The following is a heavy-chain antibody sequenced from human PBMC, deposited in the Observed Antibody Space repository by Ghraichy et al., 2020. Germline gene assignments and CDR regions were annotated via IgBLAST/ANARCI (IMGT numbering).Heavy chain of an antibody. CDR1: GFTFSSYG. CDR3: ARERGADSSSSRIGQNGMDV. CDR2: IWYDGSNK. Sequence: GGSLRLSCAASGFTFSSYGMHWVRQAPGKGLEWVAVIWYDGSNKYYADSVKGRFTISRDNSKNTLYLQMNSLRAEDTAVYYCARERGADSSSSRIGQNGMDVWGQGTTVTVSS. V-gene: IGHV3-33*08. J-gene: IGHJ6*02. D-gene: IGHD6-6*01.